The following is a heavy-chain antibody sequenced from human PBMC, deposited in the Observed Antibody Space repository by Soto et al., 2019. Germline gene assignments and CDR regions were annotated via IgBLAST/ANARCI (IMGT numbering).Heavy chain of an antibody. D-gene: IGHD6-13*01. Sequence: ASVKVSCKASGYTFTGYYMHWVQQAPGQGLEWMGWINPNSGGTNYAQKFQGRVTMTRDTSISTAYMELSRLRSDDTAVYYCARADSSWYWFDPWGQGXLVTVYS. J-gene: IGHJ5*02. V-gene: IGHV1-2*02. CDR1: GYTFTGYY. CDR2: INPNSGGT. CDR3: ARADSSWYWFDP.